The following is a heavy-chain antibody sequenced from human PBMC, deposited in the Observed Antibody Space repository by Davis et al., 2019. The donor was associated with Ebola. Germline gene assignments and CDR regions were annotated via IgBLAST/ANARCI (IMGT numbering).Heavy chain of an antibody. CDR2: ISAYNGNT. Sequence: ASVKVSCKASGGTFSSYGISWVRQAPGQGLEWMGWISAYNGNTNYAQKLQGRVTMTTDTSTSTAYMELRSLRSDDTAVYYCARGLGYDFWSGYHYGMDVWGQGTTVTVSS. CDR1: GGTFSSYG. J-gene: IGHJ6*02. D-gene: IGHD3-3*01. V-gene: IGHV1-18*01. CDR3: ARGLGYDFWSGYHYGMDV.